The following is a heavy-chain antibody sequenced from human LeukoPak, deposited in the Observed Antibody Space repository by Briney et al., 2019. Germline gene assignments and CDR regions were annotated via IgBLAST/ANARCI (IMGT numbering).Heavy chain of an antibody. CDR1: GYSFTSYW. V-gene: IGHV5-51*01. CDR3: AREGKDGFRIIDY. Sequence: GESLKISCKGSGYSFTSYWIGWVRQMPGKGLECMGIIYPGDSDTRYSPSFQGQVTISADKSITTAYLQWSSLKASDTAMYYCAREGKDGFRIIDYWGQGTLVTVSS. D-gene: IGHD5-24*01. CDR2: IYPGDSDT. J-gene: IGHJ4*02.